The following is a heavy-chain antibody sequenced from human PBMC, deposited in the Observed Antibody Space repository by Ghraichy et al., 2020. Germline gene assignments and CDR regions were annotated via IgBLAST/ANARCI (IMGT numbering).Heavy chain of an antibody. CDR2: IIPIFGTA. Sequence: LVKVSCKASGGTFSSYAISWVRQAPGQGLEWMGGIIPIFGTANYAQKFQGRVTITTDESTSTAYMELSSLRSEDTAVYYCARASLSYYYGSGISPAFDYWGQGTLVTVSS. CDR1: GGTFSSYA. D-gene: IGHD3-10*01. J-gene: IGHJ4*02. V-gene: IGHV1-69*05. CDR3: ARASLSYYYGSGISPAFDY.